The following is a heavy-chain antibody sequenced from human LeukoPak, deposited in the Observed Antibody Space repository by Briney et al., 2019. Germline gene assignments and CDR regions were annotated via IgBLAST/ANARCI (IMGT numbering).Heavy chain of an antibody. Sequence: HPGGSLRLSCVASGFSFKTYEMNWVRQAPGKGLEWISYISVGGSDEDYADSAKGRFSISRDNAKNSLFLQMNSLRVEDTAVYYCARDVGFNNGWPAWGQGTLVTVSS. D-gene: IGHD6-19*01. CDR1: GFSFKTYE. V-gene: IGHV3-48*03. CDR3: ARDVGFNNGWPA. J-gene: IGHJ5*02. CDR2: ISVGGSDE.